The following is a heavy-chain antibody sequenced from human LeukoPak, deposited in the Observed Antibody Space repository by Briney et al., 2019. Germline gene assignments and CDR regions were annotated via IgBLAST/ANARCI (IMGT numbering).Heavy chain of an antibody. J-gene: IGHJ3*02. V-gene: IGHV4-30-4*07. CDR1: GGSISSGAYS. Sequence: SETLSLTCAVSGGSISSGAYSWSWIRQPPRKGLEWIGYVYYSGGTYYNPSLKSRVTISVDTSKNQFSLKLSSVTAADTAVYYCARSKQWLAYDAFDIWGQGTMVTVSS. D-gene: IGHD6-19*01. CDR2: VYYSGGT. CDR3: ARSKQWLAYDAFDI.